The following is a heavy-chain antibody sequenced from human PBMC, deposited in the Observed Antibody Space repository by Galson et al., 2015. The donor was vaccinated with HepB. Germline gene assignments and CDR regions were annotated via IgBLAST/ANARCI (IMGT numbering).Heavy chain of an antibody. CDR1: GFSLTTTGMC. Sequence: PALVKPTQTLTLTCTFSGFSLTTTGMCVSWIRQPPGKALEWLARIDWDDDKFYTTSLKTRLTISKGTPKNQVVLRMTNMDPVDTATYFCARIATTVTSSGGLDSWGQGILVTVSS. CDR2: IDWDDDK. D-gene: IGHD3-10*01. CDR3: ARIATTVTSSGGLDS. J-gene: IGHJ4*02. V-gene: IGHV2-70*17.